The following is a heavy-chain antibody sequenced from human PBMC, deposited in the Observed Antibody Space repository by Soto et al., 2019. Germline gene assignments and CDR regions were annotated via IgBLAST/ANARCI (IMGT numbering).Heavy chain of an antibody. CDR3: ARGIAAADGLDY. CDR1: GGSISSGGYY. V-gene: IGHV4-31*03. J-gene: IGHJ4*02. D-gene: IGHD6-13*01. Sequence: LSLTCTVSGGSISSGGYYWSWIRQHPGKGLEWIGYIYYSGSTYYNPSLKSRVTISVDTSKNQFSLKLSSVTAADTAVYYCARGIAAADGLDYWGQGTLVTVSS. CDR2: IYYSGST.